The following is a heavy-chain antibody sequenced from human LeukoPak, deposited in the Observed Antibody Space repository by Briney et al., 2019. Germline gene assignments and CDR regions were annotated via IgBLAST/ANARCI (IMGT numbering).Heavy chain of an antibody. V-gene: IGHV3-33*08. Sequence: PGGSLRLSCAASGFTFSNYVIHWVRQAPGKGLEWVAFIWCDGGNKFYADSVKGRFTVSRDNSKNTVYLQMSGLRANDTAIYYCARSAGWSFIDVWGQGTTVTVSS. CDR3: ARSAGWSFIDV. J-gene: IGHJ6*02. D-gene: IGHD6-19*01. CDR2: IWCDGGNK. CDR1: GFTFSNYV.